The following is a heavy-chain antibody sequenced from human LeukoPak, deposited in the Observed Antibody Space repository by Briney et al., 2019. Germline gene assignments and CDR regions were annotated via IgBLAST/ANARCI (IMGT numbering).Heavy chain of an antibody. J-gene: IGHJ3*02. Sequence: ASVKVSCKASGYTFTSYGISWVRQAPGQGLEWMGWISAYNGNTNYAQKLQGRVTMTTDTSTSTAYMELRSLRSDDTAVYYCARDRLWYYYDSSGYPDAFDIWGQGTMVTVSS. CDR3: ARDRLWYYYDSSGYPDAFDI. CDR1: GYTFTSYG. V-gene: IGHV1-18*01. CDR2: ISAYNGNT. D-gene: IGHD3-22*01.